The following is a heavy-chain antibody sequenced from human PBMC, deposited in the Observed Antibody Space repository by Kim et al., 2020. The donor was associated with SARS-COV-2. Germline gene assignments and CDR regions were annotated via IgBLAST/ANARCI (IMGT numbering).Heavy chain of an antibody. Sequence: SETLSLTCTVSGGSLSSSSYYWGWIRQPPGKGLEWIGSIYYSGSTYYNPSLKSRVTISVDTSKNQFSLKLSSVTAADTAVYYCAREGSLWFGEKYSGQG. CDR3: AREGSLWFGEKY. V-gene: IGHV4-39*07. J-gene: IGHJ4*02. CDR1: GGSLSSSSYY. D-gene: IGHD3-10*01. CDR2: IYYSGST.